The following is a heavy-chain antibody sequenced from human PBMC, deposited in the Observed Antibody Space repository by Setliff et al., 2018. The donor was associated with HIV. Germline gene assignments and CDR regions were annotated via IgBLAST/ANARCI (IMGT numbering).Heavy chain of an antibody. CDR2: IKSKDDAGAR. CDR1: GMTFSDAW. CDR3: TTRLSGRNIPNWFDP. Sequence: PGGSLRLSCAASGMTFSDAWMTWVRQAPGKGPEWVGRIKSKDDAGAREYAAPVKGRFTISRDDSKNTVYLQMNSLKTEDTAVYYCTTRLSGRNIPNWFDPWGQGTLVTVSS. D-gene: IGHD1-26*01. J-gene: IGHJ5*02. V-gene: IGHV3-15*01.